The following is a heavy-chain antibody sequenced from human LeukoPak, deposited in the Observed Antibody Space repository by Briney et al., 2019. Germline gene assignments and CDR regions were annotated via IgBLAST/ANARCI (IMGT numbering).Heavy chain of an antibody. V-gene: IGHV4-59*01. CDR1: GGSISSYY. Sequence: SETLSLTCTVSGGSISSYYWSWIRQPPGKGLEWIGYIYYSGSTNYNPSLKSRVTITVDTSKNQFSLKLSSVTAADTAVYYCARTIVGATSCFDYWGQGTLVTVSS. CDR2: IYYSGST. CDR3: ARTIVGATSCFDY. J-gene: IGHJ4*02. D-gene: IGHD1-26*01.